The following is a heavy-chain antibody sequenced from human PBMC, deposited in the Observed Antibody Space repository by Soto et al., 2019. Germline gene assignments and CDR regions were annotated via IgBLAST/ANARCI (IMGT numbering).Heavy chain of an antibody. V-gene: IGHV4-30-2*01. CDR1: GGSISSGGYS. Sequence: SETLSLTCAVSGGSISSGGYSWSWIRQPPGKGLEWIGYIYHSGSTYYNPSLKSRVTMSVDTSKNQFSLKLTSVTAVDTAVYYCAGREIQGPIDYWGQGTLVTVSS. J-gene: IGHJ4*02. D-gene: IGHD1-26*01. CDR2: IYHSGST. CDR3: AGREIQGPIDY.